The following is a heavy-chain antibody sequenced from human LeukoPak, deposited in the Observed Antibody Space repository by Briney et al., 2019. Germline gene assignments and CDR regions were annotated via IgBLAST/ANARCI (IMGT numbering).Heavy chain of an antibody. Sequence: SQTLSLTCAISGDSDSSNSAAWNWIRQSPSRGLEWLGRTYYRSKWYNDYAVSVKSRITINPDTSKNQFSLQLNSVTPEDTAVYYCARLRASSWSMYYYGMDVWGQGTTVTVSS. D-gene: IGHD6-13*01. V-gene: IGHV6-1*01. CDR3: ARLRASSWSMYYYGMDV. J-gene: IGHJ6*02. CDR2: TYYRSKWYN. CDR1: GDSDSSNSAA.